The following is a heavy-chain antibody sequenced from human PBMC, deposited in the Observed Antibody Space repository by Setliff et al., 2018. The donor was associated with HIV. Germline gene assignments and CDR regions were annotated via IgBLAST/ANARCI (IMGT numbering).Heavy chain of an antibody. CDR1: GFTFSTYT. J-gene: IGHJ5*02. CDR2: IYSGGST. Sequence: GGSLRLSCAASGFTFSTYTMSWVRQAPGKGLEWVSVIYSGGSTYYADSVKGRFTISRDNSKNTLYLQMNSLRAEDTAVYYCARVSPWFDPWGQGTLVTVSS. CDR3: ARVSPWFDP. V-gene: IGHV3-53*01.